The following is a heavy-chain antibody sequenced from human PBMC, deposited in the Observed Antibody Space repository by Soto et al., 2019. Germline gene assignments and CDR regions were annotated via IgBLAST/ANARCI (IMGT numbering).Heavy chain of an antibody. CDR3: AREEWIQLGFAHGMDV. J-gene: IGHJ6*02. D-gene: IGHD5-18*01. V-gene: IGHV3-30-3*01. CDR2: ISYDGSNK. Sequence: QVQLVESGGGVVQPGRSLRLSCAASGFTFSSYAMHWVRQAPGKGLEWVAVISYDGSNKYYADSVKGRFTISRDNSKNTLYLQMNSLRAEDADVYYCAREEWIQLGFAHGMDVWGQGTPVTVSS. CDR1: GFTFSSYA.